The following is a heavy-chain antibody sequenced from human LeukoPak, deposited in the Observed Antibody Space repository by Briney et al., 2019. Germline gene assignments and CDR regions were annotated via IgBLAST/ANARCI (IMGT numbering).Heavy chain of an antibody. CDR1: GGSISGYY. V-gene: IGHV4-59*01. CDR3: ARVSSVGSYWSDFEY. CDR2: IYFGGST. J-gene: IGHJ4*02. Sequence: SETLSLTCTVFGGSISGYYWSWIRQSPGKALEWIGYIYFGGSTHYNPSLKSRVTMSADTSKNQFSLKLSSMTAADKAVYYCARVSSVGSYWSDFEYWGPGTLVTVSS. D-gene: IGHD1-26*01.